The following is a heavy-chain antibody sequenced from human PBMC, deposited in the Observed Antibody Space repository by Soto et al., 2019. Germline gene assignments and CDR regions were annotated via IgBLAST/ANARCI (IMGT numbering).Heavy chain of an antibody. J-gene: IGHJ6*02. CDR1: GGTFSSYA. Sequence: QVQLVQSGAEVKKPGSSVKVSCKASGGTFSSYAISWVRQAPGQGLEWMGGIIPIFGTANYAQKFQGRVTITADESTSTAYRELSSLRSEDTAVYYCARVPLVPAAMGVDYYYGMDVWGQGTTVTVSS. CDR2: IIPIFGTA. D-gene: IGHD2-2*01. CDR3: ARVPLVPAAMGVDYYYGMDV. V-gene: IGHV1-69*12.